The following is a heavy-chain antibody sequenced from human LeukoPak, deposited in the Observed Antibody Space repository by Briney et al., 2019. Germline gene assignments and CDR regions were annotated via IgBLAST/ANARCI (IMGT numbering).Heavy chain of an antibody. D-gene: IGHD3-22*01. J-gene: IGHJ3*02. CDR2: IYYSGST. CDR3: ARFMSRYYYDSSGYGLFDI. Sequence: SETLSLTCTVSGGSISSYYWSWIRQPPGKGLEWIGYIYYSGSTNYNPSLKSRVTISVDTSKNQFSLKLSSVTAADTAMYYCARFMSRYYYDSSGYGLFDIWGQGTMVTVSS. V-gene: IGHV4-59*01. CDR1: GGSISSYY.